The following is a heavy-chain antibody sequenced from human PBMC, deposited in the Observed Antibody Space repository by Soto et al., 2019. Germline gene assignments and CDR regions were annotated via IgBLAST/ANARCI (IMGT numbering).Heavy chain of an antibody. J-gene: IGHJ6*02. D-gene: IGHD3-22*01. Sequence: GGSLRLSCAASGLTFSSYWMSWVRQAPGKGLEWVANIKQDGSEKYYVDSVKGRFTISRDNAKNSLYLQMNSLRAEDTAVYYCARDVLYYYDSSGYYQGPDYYGMDVWGQGTTVTVSS. CDR3: ARDVLYYYDSSGYYQGPDYYGMDV. CDR2: IKQDGSEK. V-gene: IGHV3-7*05. CDR1: GLTFSSYW.